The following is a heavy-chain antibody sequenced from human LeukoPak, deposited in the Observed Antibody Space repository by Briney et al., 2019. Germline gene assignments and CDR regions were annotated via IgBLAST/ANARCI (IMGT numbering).Heavy chain of an antibody. CDR3: ARLGPYCSSTSCYYVDS. CDR1: GFTFSSYD. CDR2: IWYDGSNK. Sequence: GGSLRLSCAASGFTFSSYDMHWVRQAPGKGLEWMAVIWYDGSNKYYAESVKGRFTISRDNSKNTLYLQMNSLRAEDTAVYYCARLGPYCSSTSCYYVDSWGQGTLVTVSS. V-gene: IGHV3-33*01. J-gene: IGHJ4*02. D-gene: IGHD2-2*01.